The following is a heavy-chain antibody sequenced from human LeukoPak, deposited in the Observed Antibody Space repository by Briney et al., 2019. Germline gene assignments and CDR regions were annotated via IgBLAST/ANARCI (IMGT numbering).Heavy chain of an antibody. CDR3: ARAPRRSSSGWTSFDY. CDR2: TYYRSKWYN. V-gene: IGHV6-1*01. J-gene: IGHJ4*02. CDR1: GDSVSSNSAA. D-gene: IGHD6-19*01. Sequence: SQTLSLTCAISGDSVSSNSAAWNWIRQSPSRGLEWLGRTYYRSKWYNDYAVSVKSRITINPDTSKNQFSLQLNSATPEDTAVYYCARAPRRSSSGWTSFDYWGQGTLVTVSS.